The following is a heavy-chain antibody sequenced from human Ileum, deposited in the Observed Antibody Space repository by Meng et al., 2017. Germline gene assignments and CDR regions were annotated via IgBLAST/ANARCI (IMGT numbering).Heavy chain of an antibody. Sequence: HVPLQGSGPGRVKPSGTRSLTCAVSGGSISTSNWWSWLRQSPGQGLEWIGEIYHTGSTTYTPSLESRVTVSVDKSNNQFSLRLTSATAADTAVYYCARVSQRDGYNSANFDYWGQGALVTVSS. J-gene: IGHJ4*02. D-gene: IGHD5-24*01. CDR2: IYHTGST. V-gene: IGHV4-4*02. CDR1: GGSISTSNW. CDR3: ARVSQRDGYNSANFDY.